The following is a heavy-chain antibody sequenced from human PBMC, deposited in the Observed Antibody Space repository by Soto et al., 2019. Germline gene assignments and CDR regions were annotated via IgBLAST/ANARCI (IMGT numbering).Heavy chain of an antibody. J-gene: IGHJ5*02. V-gene: IGHV4-61*01. CDR2: IYYSGST. CDR3: ARVPPHLAGVPWFDP. Sequence: SETLSLTCTVSGGSVSSGSYYWSWIRQPPGKGLEWIGYIYYSGSTNYNPSPKSRVTISVDTSKNQFSLKLSSVTAADTAVYYCARVPPHLAGVPWFDPWGQGTLVTVSS. D-gene: IGHD1-1*01. CDR1: GGSVSSGSYY.